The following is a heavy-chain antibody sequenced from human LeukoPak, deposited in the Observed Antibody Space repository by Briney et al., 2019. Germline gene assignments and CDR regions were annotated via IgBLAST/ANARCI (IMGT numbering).Heavy chain of an antibody. D-gene: IGHD6-19*01. CDR3: ARVTNVLYSSGWYKFDP. CDR2: INPNSGGT. CDR1: GYTFTGYY. Sequence: ASVKVSCKASGYTFTGYYMHWVRQAPGQGLEWMGWINPNSGGTNYAQKFQGRVTMTRDTSISTAYMELSRLRSDDTAVYYCARVTNVLYSSGWYKFDPWGQGTLVTGSS. V-gene: IGHV1-2*02. J-gene: IGHJ5*02.